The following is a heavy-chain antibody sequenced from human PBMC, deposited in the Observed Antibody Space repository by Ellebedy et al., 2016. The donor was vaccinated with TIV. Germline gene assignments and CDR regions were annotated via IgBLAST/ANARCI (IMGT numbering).Heavy chain of an antibody. CDR1: SGSFSGYY. CDR2: INHSGST. Sequence: SETLSLTXAVYSGSFSGYYWSWIRQPPGKGLEWIGEINHSGSTNYNPSLKSRVTISVDTSKNQFSLKLSSVTAADTAVYYCARGRSDFWSGHPKVIDYWGQGTLVTVSS. CDR3: ARGRSDFWSGHPKVIDY. D-gene: IGHD3-3*01. J-gene: IGHJ4*02. V-gene: IGHV4-34*01.